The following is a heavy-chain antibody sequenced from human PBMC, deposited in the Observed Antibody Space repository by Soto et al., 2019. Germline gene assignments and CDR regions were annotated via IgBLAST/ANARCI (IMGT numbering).Heavy chain of an antibody. V-gene: IGHV3-23*01. Sequence: GGSLRLSCAASGFTFSSYAMSWGRQAPGKGLEWVSAISGSGGSTYYADSVKGRFTISRDNSKNTLYLQMNSLRAEDTAVYYCAKDPRHRDTAMVPNWFDPWGQGTLVTVSS. CDR1: GFTFSSYA. CDR2: ISGSGGST. CDR3: AKDPRHRDTAMVPNWFDP. D-gene: IGHD5-18*01. J-gene: IGHJ5*02.